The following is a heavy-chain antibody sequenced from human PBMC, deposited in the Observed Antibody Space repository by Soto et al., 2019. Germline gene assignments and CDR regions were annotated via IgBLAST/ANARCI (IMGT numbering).Heavy chain of an antibody. J-gene: IGHJ6*02. CDR2: ISPYSGDT. CDR1: ENTFIGYY. CDR3: ASPSGGTYSKGYYHGMDI. D-gene: IGHD1-26*01. Sequence: ASVKVSCKASENTFIGYYLHWVRQAPGQGLEWMGWISPYSGDTDSAQKFQGRVTLTRDTSTRTVYMELSRLGSGDTAVYYCASPSGGTYSKGYYHGMDIWGQGTTVTVSS. V-gene: IGHV1-2*02.